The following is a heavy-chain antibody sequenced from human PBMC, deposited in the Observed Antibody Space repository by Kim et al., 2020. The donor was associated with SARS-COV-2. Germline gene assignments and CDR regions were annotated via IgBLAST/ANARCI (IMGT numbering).Heavy chain of an antibody. V-gene: IGHV7-4-1*02. J-gene: IGHJ6*03. CDR2: INTNTGNP. D-gene: IGHD3-3*01. Sequence: ASVKVSCKASGYTFTSYAMNWVRQAPGQGLEWMGWINTNTGNPTYAQGFTGRFVFSLDTSVSTAYLQISSLKAEDTAVYYCARDWTSTIFGVVIIPGYMDGWGKGTTVTVSS. CDR3: ARDWTSTIFGVVIIPGYMDG. CDR1: GYTFTSYA.